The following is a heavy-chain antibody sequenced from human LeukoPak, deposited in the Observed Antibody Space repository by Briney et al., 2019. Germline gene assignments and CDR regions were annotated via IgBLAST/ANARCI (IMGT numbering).Heavy chain of an antibody. Sequence: SETLSLTCTVSGGSISSYYWSWIRQPPGKGLEWIGSVYSSGSTNYNPSLKSRVTTSVDTSKNQFSLKLSSVTAADTAVYYCAKGSPAARESPFVYWGQGTLVTVSS. V-gene: IGHV4-59*01. D-gene: IGHD6-25*01. CDR1: GGSISSYY. J-gene: IGHJ4*02. CDR3: AKGSPAARESPFVY. CDR2: VYSSGST.